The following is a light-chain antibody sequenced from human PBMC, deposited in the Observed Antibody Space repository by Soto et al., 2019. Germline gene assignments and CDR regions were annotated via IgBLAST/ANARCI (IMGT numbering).Light chain of an antibody. Sequence: EIVLTQSPATLSLSPGERATLSCRASQSVSSYLAWYQQKPGQAPRLLIYDASNRATGIPARFSGSGSGTDFTLTISSLEPEDFAVYYCQQRYNWWTFGQGTKVDI. CDR3: QQRYNWWT. V-gene: IGKV3-11*01. J-gene: IGKJ1*01. CDR1: QSVSSY. CDR2: DAS.